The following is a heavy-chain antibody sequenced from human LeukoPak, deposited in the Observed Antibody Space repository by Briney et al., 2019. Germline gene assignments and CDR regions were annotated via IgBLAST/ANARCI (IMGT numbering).Heavy chain of an antibody. J-gene: IGHJ4*02. CDR1: GFTFSSYG. Sequence: GRSLRLSCAASGFTFSSYGMHWVRQAPGKGLQWVVVIWYDGSNKYYADSVKGRFTISRDNSKNTLYLQMNSLRAEDTAVYYCAKDAAGPEYWGQGTLVTVSS. CDR2: IWYDGSNK. D-gene: IGHD6-13*01. V-gene: IGHV3-33*06. CDR3: AKDAAGPEY.